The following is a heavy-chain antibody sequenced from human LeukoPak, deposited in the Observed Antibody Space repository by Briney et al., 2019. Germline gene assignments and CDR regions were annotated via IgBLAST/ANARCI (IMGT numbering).Heavy chain of an antibody. CDR2: ISGDGITS. CDR3: ARDEPTVTTGPPVGS. V-gene: IGHV3-74*01. J-gene: IGHJ4*02. CDR1: GFTFSSYS. D-gene: IGHD4-17*01. Sequence: GGSLRLSCAASGFTFSSYSMNWVRQAPGKGLEWVSCISGDGITSNYADSVKGRFTISRENTKNTLYLQMNGLRAEDTAIYYCARDEPTVTTGPPVGSWGQGNLVTVSS.